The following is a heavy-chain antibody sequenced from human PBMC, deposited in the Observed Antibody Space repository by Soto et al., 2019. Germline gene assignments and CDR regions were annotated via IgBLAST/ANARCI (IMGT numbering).Heavy chain of an antibody. Sequence: GASVKVSCKASGYTFTSYGISWVRQAPGQGLEWMGWISAYNGNTNYAQKFQGRVTLTRDTSTSTVYMELSSLRSEDTAVYYCAREKPSSYFFDYWGQGTLVTVSS. CDR3: AREKPSSYFFDY. CDR2: ISAYNGNT. CDR1: GYTFTSYG. V-gene: IGHV1-18*01. J-gene: IGHJ4*02. D-gene: IGHD6-6*01.